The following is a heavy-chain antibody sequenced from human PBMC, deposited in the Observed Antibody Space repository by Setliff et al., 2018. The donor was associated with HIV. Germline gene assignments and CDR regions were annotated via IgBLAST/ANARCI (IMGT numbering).Heavy chain of an antibody. D-gene: IGHD3-10*01. V-gene: IGHV5-10-1*01. CDR2: IDPSDSFT. Sequence: PGESLKISCKGSAYSFTSYWITWVRQMPGKGLQWMGTIDPSDSFTNYSPSFQGHVTISADKSISTAYLQWSSLRADDTAVYYCARGLTTWSLRGQAMDASDIWGQGTMVTVSS. CDR3: ARGLTTWSLRGQAMDASDI. CDR1: AYSFTSYW. J-gene: IGHJ3*02.